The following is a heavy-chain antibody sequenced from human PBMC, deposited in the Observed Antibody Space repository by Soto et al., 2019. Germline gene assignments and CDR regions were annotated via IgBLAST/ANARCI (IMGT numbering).Heavy chain of an antibody. CDR2: ISGYNGIT. D-gene: IGHD2-21*02. V-gene: IGHV1-18*01. CDR3: ARDNLPGFASCTSADCPDMDV. CDR1: GYIFTTYG. J-gene: IGHJ6*02. Sequence: QVQLLQSGSEVKKSGASVKVSCKASGYIFTTYGISWVRQAPGQGLEWMGWISGYNGITKYAQKFQGRVTLTTDTSTTTAYMDLGSLKSDDTAVYYCARDNLPGFASCTSADCPDMDVWGQGTTVIVSS.